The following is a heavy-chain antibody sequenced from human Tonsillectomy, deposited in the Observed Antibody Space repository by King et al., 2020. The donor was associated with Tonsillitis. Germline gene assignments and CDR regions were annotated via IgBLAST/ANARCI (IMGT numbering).Heavy chain of an antibody. Sequence: VQLVESGGGLVPPGGSLRLSCSASGFTFTSYAMHWVRQAPGKGLEYVSAISRNGGSSYYADSVKGRFSISRDNSKNTLYLQMSSLRAEDTAVYYCVKTLVVVAPTQNYWGQGTLVTVSS. CDR3: VKTLVVVAPTQNY. V-gene: IGHV3-64D*06. CDR2: ISRNGGSS. J-gene: IGHJ4*02. CDR1: GFTFTSYA. D-gene: IGHD2-15*01.